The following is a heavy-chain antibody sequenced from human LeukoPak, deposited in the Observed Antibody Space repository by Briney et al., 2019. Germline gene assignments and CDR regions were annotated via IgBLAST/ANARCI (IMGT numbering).Heavy chain of an antibody. Sequence: GGSLRLSCAASGFTFSSYSMNWVRQAPGKGLEWVSSISSSSSYIYYADSVKGRFTISRDNAKNSLYLQMNSLRAEDTAVYYCARDLSSTSNWELDYWGQGTLVTVSS. CDR1: GFTFSSYS. D-gene: IGHD7-27*01. J-gene: IGHJ4*02. CDR2: ISSSSSYI. CDR3: ARDLSSTSNWELDY. V-gene: IGHV3-21*01.